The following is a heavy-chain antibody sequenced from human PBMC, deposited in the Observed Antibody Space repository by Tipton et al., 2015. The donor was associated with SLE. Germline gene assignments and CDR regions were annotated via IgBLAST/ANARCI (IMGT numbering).Heavy chain of an antibody. CDR3: ARDDPDGDGGGIPGDY. CDR1: GGSFSGYY. V-gene: IGHV4-34*01. CDR2: INHSGST. D-gene: IGHD4-17*01. J-gene: IGHJ4*02. Sequence: TLSLTCAVYGGSFSGYYWSWIRQPPGKGLEWIGEINHSGSTNYNPSLKSRVTISVDTSKNQFSLSLNSVTAADTAVYFCARDDPDGDGGGIPGDYWGQGTLVTVSS.